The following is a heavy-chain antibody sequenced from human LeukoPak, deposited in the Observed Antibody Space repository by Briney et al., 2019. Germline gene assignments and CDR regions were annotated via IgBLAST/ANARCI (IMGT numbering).Heavy chain of an antibody. CDR1: GFTFSSYG. D-gene: IGHD3-10*01. J-gene: IGHJ1*01. V-gene: IGHV3-30*03. Sequence: GGSLRLSCAASGFTFSSYGMHWVRQAPGKGLEWVAGISYDGSNKSYADSVKGRFTISRDNSKNSLYLQMNSLRAEDTAVYSCDKGPNGSGSSGYFQHWGQGTLVTVSS. CDR2: ISYDGSNK. CDR3: DKGPNGSGSSGYFQH.